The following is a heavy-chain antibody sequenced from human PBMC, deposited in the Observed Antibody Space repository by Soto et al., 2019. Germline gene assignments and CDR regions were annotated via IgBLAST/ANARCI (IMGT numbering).Heavy chain of an antibody. J-gene: IGHJ6*02. Sequence: VQLVQSGAEVKKPGASVKVSCKASGYTFTSYGISWVRQAPGQGLEWMGWISAYNGNTNYAQKLQGRVTMNTDTSTSTAYMELRSLRADDTAVYYCARGYYYESSGYSVGYYGMDVWGQGTTVTVSS. V-gene: IGHV1-18*01. CDR1: GYTFTSYG. CDR2: ISAYNGNT. D-gene: IGHD3-22*01. CDR3: ARGYYYESSGYSVGYYGMDV.